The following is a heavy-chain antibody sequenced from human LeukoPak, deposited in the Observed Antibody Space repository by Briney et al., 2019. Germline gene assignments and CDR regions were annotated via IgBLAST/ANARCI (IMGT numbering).Heavy chain of an antibody. V-gene: IGHV4-59*01. D-gene: IGHD6-19*01. J-gene: IGHJ4*02. Sequence: SETLSLTCTVSGGSISGWYWSWIRQPPGKGLEGIGYIYSSGNTNYNPSLKSRVTMSIDTSKNQFSLKLTSVTAADTATYYCARETSLAGFASGLGFNYWGQGILVTVSS. CDR1: GGSISGWY. CDR2: IYSSGNT. CDR3: ARETSLAGFASGLGFNY.